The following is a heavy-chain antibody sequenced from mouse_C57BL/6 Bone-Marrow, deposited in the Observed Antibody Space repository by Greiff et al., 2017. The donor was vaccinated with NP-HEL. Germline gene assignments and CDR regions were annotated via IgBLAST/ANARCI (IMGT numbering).Heavy chain of an antibody. J-gene: IGHJ2*01. V-gene: IGHV5-6*01. Sequence: DVQLVESGGDLVKPGGSLKLSCAASGFTFSSYGMSWVRQTPDKRLEWVATISSGGSYTYYPDSVKGRFTISRDNAKNTLYLQMSSLKSEDTAMYYCASLYYDYDTYWGQGTTLTVSS. D-gene: IGHD2-4*01. CDR1: GFTFSSYG. CDR3: ASLYYDYDTY. CDR2: ISSGGSYT.